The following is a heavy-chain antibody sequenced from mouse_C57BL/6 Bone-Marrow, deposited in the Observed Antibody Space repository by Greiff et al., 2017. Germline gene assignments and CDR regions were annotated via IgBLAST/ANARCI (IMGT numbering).Heavy chain of an antibody. CDR3: TSRFNCSVSSGDY. CDR1: GYTFTSYW. CDR2: IYPGNSDT. D-gene: IGHD1-1*01. Sequence: EVQLQESGTVLARPGASVKMSCKTSGYTFTSYWMHWVKQRPGQGLEWIGAIYPGNSDTSYNQKFKGKAQLTAVKSASTAYMELCSLTNEDSAVYYCTSRFNCSVSSGDYWGQGTAATVSS. V-gene: IGHV1-5*01. J-gene: IGHJ4*01.